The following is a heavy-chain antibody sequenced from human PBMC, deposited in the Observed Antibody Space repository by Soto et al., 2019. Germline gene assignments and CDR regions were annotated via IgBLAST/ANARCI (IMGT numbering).Heavy chain of an antibody. Sequence: DVQLVESGGGLIQPGESLRLSCAAFGLTISGKKYVAWVRQAPGKGLEWVSALYDVDGSFYADSVTGRCTTSSDSSKTAVYLQMNDRRPDDTAVYYCATWHEREPAFDVWGQGTTVTISS. CDR1: GLTISGKKY. J-gene: IGHJ3*01. CDR3: ATWHEREPAFDV. D-gene: IGHD1-1*01. V-gene: IGHV3-53*01. CDR2: LYDVDGS.